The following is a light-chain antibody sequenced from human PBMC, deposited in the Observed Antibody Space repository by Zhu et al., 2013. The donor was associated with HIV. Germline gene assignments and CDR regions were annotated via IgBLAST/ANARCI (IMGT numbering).Light chain of an antibody. CDR2: GAS. Sequence: EIVLTQSPGTLSLSPGDRATLSCRASQSVTSSFLAWYQQKPGQAPRLLMYGASTRATGIPDRFSGSGSGTDFTLTISRLEPEDFAVYYCQQYGNSVSFGGGTKVEIK. CDR3: QQYGNSVS. J-gene: IGKJ4*01. CDR1: QSVTSSF. V-gene: IGKV3-20*01.